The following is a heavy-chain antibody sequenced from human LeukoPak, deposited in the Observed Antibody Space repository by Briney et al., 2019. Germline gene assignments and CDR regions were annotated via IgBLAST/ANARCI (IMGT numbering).Heavy chain of an antibody. V-gene: IGHV4-31*03. CDR1: GGSITSAYF. Sequence: SQTLSLTCSVSGGSITSAYFWSWIRQHPGKGLEWIGFIYYSGAAYYNPSLKSRVTISLDTSNNQFSLNLNSVTAADTAMYYCAGRDSGAYYFDNWGQGTLVTVSS. CDR2: IYYSGAA. CDR3: AGRDSGAYYFDN. J-gene: IGHJ4*02. D-gene: IGHD3-22*01.